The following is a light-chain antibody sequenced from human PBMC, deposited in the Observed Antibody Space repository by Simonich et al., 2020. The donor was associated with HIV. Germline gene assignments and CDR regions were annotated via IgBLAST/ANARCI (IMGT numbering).Light chain of an antibody. J-gene: IGKJ1*01. Sequence: EIVLTQSPGTLSLSPGERATLSCRASQSVSSNLAWYQQKPGQAPSLLIYGASTRATGIPARFSGRGSGTEFTLTISSLQSEDFAVYYCQQYGSSPWTFGQGTKVEIK. V-gene: IGKV3-15*01. CDR3: QQYGSSPWT. CDR2: GAS. CDR1: QSVSSN.